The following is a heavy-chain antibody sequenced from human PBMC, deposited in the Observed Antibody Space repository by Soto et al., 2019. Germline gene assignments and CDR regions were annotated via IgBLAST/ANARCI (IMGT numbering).Heavy chain of an antibody. CDR3: ASHYDMWSGYLSPVDY. CDR2: IDTSSTKI. J-gene: IGHJ4*02. D-gene: IGHD3-3*01. Sequence: ESGGDLVKRGGSLRLSCAASGYTFGDYYMSWIRQAPGKGLEWISYIDTSSTKIYYADSVKGRFTISRDNAKNSLYLEMNSLRDEDTAVYYCASHYDMWSGYLSPVDYWGQGTLVTVSS. V-gene: IGHV3-11*01. CDR1: GYTFGDYY.